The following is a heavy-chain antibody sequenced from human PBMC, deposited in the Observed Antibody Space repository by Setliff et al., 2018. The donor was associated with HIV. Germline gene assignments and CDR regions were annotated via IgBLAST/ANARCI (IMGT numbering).Heavy chain of an antibody. CDR1: GFTVSSNY. V-gene: IGHV3-66*01. CDR2: IYSCDIT. CDR3: AREDPPAESSGYAVPGDYYGMDV. D-gene: IGHD3-22*01. J-gene: IGHJ6*02. Sequence: GGSLRLSCAASGFTVSSNYMSWVRQAPGKGLEWVSVIYSCDITYYADSVKGRFTISRDNYKNTLYLQMKSLRAEDTAVYYCAREDPPAESSGYAVPGDYYGMDVWGQGTTVTVSS.